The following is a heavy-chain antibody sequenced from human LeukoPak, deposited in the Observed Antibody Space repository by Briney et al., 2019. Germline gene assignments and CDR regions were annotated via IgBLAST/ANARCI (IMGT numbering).Heavy chain of an antibody. V-gene: IGHV4-38-2*02. Sequence: SETLSLTCTVSGYSISRDYYWGWIRQSPGKGLEWIGSLYHGGITFYNPSRKGLVTRFEDMYKNQFSLKLSSVTDADTALYYCVRDFSGSYYFDYWGQGMLVTVSS. CDR2: LYHGGIT. D-gene: IGHD1-26*01. CDR1: GYSISRDYY. CDR3: VRDFSGSYYFDY. J-gene: IGHJ4*02.